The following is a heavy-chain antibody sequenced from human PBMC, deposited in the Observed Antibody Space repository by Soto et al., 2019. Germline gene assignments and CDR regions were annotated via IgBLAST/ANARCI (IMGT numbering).Heavy chain of an antibody. CDR1: GGSISSSSYY. CDR3: ARGPRDSSSWYYYYYGMDV. V-gene: IGHV4-39*01. J-gene: IGHJ6*02. D-gene: IGHD6-13*01. CDR2: IYYSGST. Sequence: SSETLSLTCTVSGGSISSSSYYWGWIRQPPGKGLEWIGSIYYSGSTYYNPSLKSRVTISVDTSKNQFSLKLSSVTAADTAVYYCARGPRDSSSWYYYYYGMDVWGQGTTVTVSS.